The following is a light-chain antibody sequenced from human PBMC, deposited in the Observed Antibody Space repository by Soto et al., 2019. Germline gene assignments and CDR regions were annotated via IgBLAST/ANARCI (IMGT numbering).Light chain of an antibody. CDR2: DAS. Sequence: EIVLTQSPATLSLSPGERATLFCRASQSVSSYFAWYQQKPGQAPNLLIYDASNRATGIPTRFSGSGSGTAFTLTISSMEPEDFEVYYCHQRSNWPITFGQGTRLEIK. J-gene: IGKJ5*01. V-gene: IGKV3-11*01. CDR1: QSVSSY. CDR3: HQRSNWPIT.